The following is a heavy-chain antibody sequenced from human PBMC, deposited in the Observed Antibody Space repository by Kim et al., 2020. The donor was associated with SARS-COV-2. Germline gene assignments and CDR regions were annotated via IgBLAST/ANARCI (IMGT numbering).Heavy chain of an antibody. D-gene: IGHD2-2*01. Sequence: ASVKVSCKASGYTFTGYYMHWVRQAPGQGLEWMGRINPNSGGTNYAQKFQGRVTMTRDTSISTAYMELSRLRSDDTAVYYCARDIVVVPSKNYYYYGMDVWGQGTTVTVSS. J-gene: IGHJ6*02. V-gene: IGHV1-2*06. CDR1: GYTFTGYY. CDR3: ARDIVVVPSKNYYYYGMDV. CDR2: INPNSGGT.